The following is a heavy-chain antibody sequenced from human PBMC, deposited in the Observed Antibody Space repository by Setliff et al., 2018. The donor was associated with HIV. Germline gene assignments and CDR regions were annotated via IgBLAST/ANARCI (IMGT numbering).Heavy chain of an antibody. V-gene: IGHV1-2*04. D-gene: IGHD2-15*01. J-gene: IGHJ4*02. CDR1: GYTFTGYY. Sequence: ASVKVSCKASGYTFTGYYMHWVRQAPGQGLEWMGWINPNSGGTNFAQKFQGWVTMTRDTSISTAYMELSRLRSDDTAVYYCAREGPCGNSCYSNYWGQGTLVTVSS. CDR3: AREGPCGNSCYSNY. CDR2: INPNSGGT.